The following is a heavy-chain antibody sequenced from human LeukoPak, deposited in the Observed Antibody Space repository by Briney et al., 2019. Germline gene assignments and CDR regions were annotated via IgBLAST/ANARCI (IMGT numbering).Heavy chain of an antibody. CDR2: IYTSGST. D-gene: IGHD2-21*02. Sequence: PSETLSLTCTVSGGSISSGSYYWSWIRQPAGKGLEWIGRIYTSGSTNYNPSLKSRVTISVDTSKNQFSLKLSSVTAADTAVYYCASTFLAYCGGDCYSEPWYFDLWGRGTLVTVSS. V-gene: IGHV4-61*02. CDR3: ASTFLAYCGGDCYSEPWYFDL. J-gene: IGHJ2*01. CDR1: GGSISSGSYY.